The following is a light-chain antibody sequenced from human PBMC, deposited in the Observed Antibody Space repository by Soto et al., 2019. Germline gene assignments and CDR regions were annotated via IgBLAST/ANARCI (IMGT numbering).Light chain of an antibody. J-gene: IGKJ1*01. CDR2: CAS. CDR1: QSVSSN. CDR3: QQYNDWPPWT. V-gene: IGKV3D-15*01. Sequence: EIVRTQAPATLSVSPGERATLSCRASQSVSSNLAWYQQKPGQAPRLLIYCASTRATGIPARFSGSGSGTEFTLTISSQQSEDFALYYCQQYNDWPPWTFGQGTKVEIK.